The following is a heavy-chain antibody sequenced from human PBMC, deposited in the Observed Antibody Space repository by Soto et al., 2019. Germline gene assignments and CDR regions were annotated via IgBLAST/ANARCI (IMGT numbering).Heavy chain of an antibody. J-gene: IGHJ4*02. Sequence: GWSLRLSCAASGFTFSSYGMHWVRQAPGKGLEWVAVISYDGSNKYYADSVKGRFTISRDNSKNTLYLQMNSLRAEDTAVYYCAKDHPSVTTAYYFDYWGQGTLVTVSS. D-gene: IGHD4-17*01. V-gene: IGHV3-30*18. CDR1: GFTFSSYG. CDR3: AKDHPSVTTAYYFDY. CDR2: ISYDGSNK.